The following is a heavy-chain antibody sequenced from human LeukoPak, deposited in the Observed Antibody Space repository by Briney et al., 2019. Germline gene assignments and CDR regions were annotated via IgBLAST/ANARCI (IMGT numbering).Heavy chain of an antibody. J-gene: IGHJ4*02. Sequence: SETLSLTCAVYGGSFSGYYWSWIRQPPGKGLEWIGEINHSGSTNYNPSLKSRVTISVDTSKNQFSLKLSSVTAADTAVYYCARGRSSSWSGRYFDYWGQGTLVTVSS. D-gene: IGHD6-13*01. V-gene: IGHV4-34*01. CDR3: ARGRSSSWSGRYFDY. CDR2: INHSGST. CDR1: GGSFSGYY.